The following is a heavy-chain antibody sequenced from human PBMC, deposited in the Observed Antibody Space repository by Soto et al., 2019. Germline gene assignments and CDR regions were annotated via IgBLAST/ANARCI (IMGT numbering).Heavy chain of an antibody. V-gene: IGHV1-69*13. CDR2: IIPIFGTA. J-gene: IGHJ6*02. Sequence: GASVKVSCKASGGTFSSYAISWVRQAPGQGLEWMGGIIPIFGTANYAQKFQGRVPITADESTSTAYMELSSLRSEDTAVYYCARVGMATTKSGYYYYGMDVWGQGTTVTVSS. CDR1: GGTFSSYA. D-gene: IGHD1-1*01. CDR3: ARVGMATTKSGYYYYGMDV.